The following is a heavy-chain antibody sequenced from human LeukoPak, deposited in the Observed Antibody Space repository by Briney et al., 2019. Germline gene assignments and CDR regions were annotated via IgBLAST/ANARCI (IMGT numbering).Heavy chain of an antibody. Sequence: ASVKVSCKASGGTFSSYAINWVRQATGQGLEWMGWMNPNSGNTGYAQKFQGRVTITRNTSISTAYMELSSLRSEDTAVYYCAIAGIAARGTGWGQGTLVTVSS. CDR1: GGTFSSYA. D-gene: IGHD6-6*01. CDR2: MNPNSGNT. CDR3: AIAGIAARGTG. V-gene: IGHV1-8*03. J-gene: IGHJ4*02.